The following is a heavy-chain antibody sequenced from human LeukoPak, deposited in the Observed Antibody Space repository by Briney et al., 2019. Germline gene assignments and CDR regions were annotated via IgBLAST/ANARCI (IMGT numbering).Heavy chain of an antibody. D-gene: IGHD2-15*01. V-gene: IGHV4-4*07. CDR3: ARGRYCSADICSGGDAFDI. Sequence: SETLSLTCTASGGSINNYYWSWIRQPAGKGLEWIGRIYTRGSTNYNPSLRSRVTMSVDTSKNQFSLKLSSVTAADTAVYYCARGRYCSADICSGGDAFDIWGQGTMVSVSS. J-gene: IGHJ3*02. CDR1: GGSINNYY. CDR2: IYTRGST.